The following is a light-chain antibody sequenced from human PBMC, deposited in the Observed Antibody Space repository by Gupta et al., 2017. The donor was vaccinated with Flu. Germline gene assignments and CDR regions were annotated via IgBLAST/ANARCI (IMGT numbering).Light chain of an antibody. V-gene: IGLV2-14*01. J-gene: IGLJ1*01. Sequence: IAISCTGTTSDVGANNYVSWYQQHPGKAPKVMIYGVNNRPSGVSDRFSGSKSGNTASLTISGLQAEDEADYYCSSYRSSSTSFFFGTGTKVT. CDR1: TSDVGANNY. CDR2: GVN. CDR3: SSYRSSSTSFF.